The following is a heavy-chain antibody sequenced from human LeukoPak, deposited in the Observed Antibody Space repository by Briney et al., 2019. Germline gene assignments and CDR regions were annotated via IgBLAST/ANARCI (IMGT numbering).Heavy chain of an antibody. D-gene: IGHD1-26*01. CDR1: GFTFSKYW. Sequence: GGSLRLSCAASGFTFSKYWMSWVRQAPGKGLEWVANMNQDGSENYYVDSVKGRFTISREKAKNSLYLQMNSLRAEDTAVYYCARDSDFDYWGQGTLVTVSS. CDR2: MNQDGSEN. V-gene: IGHV3-7*01. CDR3: ARDSDFDY. J-gene: IGHJ4*02.